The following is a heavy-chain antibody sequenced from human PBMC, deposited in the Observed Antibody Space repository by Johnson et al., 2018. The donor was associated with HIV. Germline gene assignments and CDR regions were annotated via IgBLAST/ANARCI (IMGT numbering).Heavy chain of an antibody. V-gene: IGHV3-30*04. D-gene: IGHD3-10*01. J-gene: IGHJ3*02. CDR3: ARGVDGAFDI. CDR2: ISSAGNNK. CDR1: GFTFSSYA. Sequence: VQLVESGGGLVQPGGSLRLSCAASGFTFSSYAMHWVRQAPGKGLEWVAVISSAGNNKYYADSVKGRFTISRDNSKNTLYLQVNSLRPEDTAVYYCARGVDGAFDIWGQGTMVTVSS.